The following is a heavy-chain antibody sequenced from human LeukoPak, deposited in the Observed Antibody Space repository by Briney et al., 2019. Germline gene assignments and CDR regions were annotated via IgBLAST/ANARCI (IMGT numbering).Heavy chain of an antibody. CDR1: GYTFTSYD. J-gene: IGHJ4*02. CDR3: LISASDHYYFDY. V-gene: IGHV1-8*01. Sequence: ASVKVSCKASGYTFTSYDINWVRQATGQGLEWMGWMNPNSGNTGYAQKFQGRVTVTRSTSISTAYMELSSLRSDDTAVYYCLISASDHYYFDYWGQGTLVTVSS. D-gene: IGHD6-13*01. CDR2: MNPNSGNT.